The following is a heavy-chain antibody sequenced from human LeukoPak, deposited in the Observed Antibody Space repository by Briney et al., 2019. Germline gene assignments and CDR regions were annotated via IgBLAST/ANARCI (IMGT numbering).Heavy chain of an antibody. CDR3: ARDPPDSSGWYAGG. D-gene: IGHD6-19*01. J-gene: IGHJ4*02. CDR1: GFTFSSYS. V-gene: IGHV3-48*01. CDR2: ISSSSSTI. Sequence: PVGSLRLSCAASGFTFSSYSMECVRESPGEGRGCVSEISSSSSTISYADSVKGRFTISRDNAKNSLYLQMNSLRAEDTAVYYCARDPPDSSGWYAGGWGQGTLVTVSS.